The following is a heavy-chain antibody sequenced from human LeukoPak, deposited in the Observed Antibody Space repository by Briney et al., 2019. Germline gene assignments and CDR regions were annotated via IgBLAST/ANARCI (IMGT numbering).Heavy chain of an antibody. Sequence: ASVKVSCKASGYTFTGYYIHWERQAPGQGLEWMGWINANSGGTNYAQKFQGRVAMTRDTSVSTAYMELSRLRFDDTAVYYCARYLAAPYDAFDIWGQGTMVIVSS. CDR2: INANSGGT. D-gene: IGHD6-6*01. J-gene: IGHJ3*02. V-gene: IGHV1-2*02. CDR3: ARYLAAPYDAFDI. CDR1: GYTFTGYY.